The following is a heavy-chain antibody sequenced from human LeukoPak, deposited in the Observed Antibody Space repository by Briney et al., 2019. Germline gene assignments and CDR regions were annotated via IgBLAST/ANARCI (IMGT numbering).Heavy chain of an antibody. CDR3: ARDWGYCSGGSCPPSYYFDY. CDR2: INPSGGST. V-gene: IGHV1-46*01. J-gene: IGHJ4*02. D-gene: IGHD2-15*01. Sequence: ASVKVSCKASGYTFTSYYMHWVRQAPGQGLEWRGIINPSGGSTSYAQKFQGRVTMTRDTSTSTVYMELSSLRSEDTAVYYCARDWGYCSGGSCPPSYYFDYWGQGTLVTVSS. CDR1: GYTFTSYY.